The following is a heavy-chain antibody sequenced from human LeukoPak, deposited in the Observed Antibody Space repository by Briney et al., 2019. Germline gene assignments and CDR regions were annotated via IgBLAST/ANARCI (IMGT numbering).Heavy chain of an antibody. D-gene: IGHD4-17*01. CDR1: GFTFSDYY. Sequence: GGSPRLSCAASGFTFSDYYMSWIRQAPGKGLEWVSYISSSGSTIYYADSVKGRFTISRDNSKNTLYLQMNSLRAEDTAVYYCARDTVSSLDYWGQGTLVTVSS. V-gene: IGHV3-11*04. J-gene: IGHJ4*02. CDR2: ISSSGSTI. CDR3: ARDTVSSLDY.